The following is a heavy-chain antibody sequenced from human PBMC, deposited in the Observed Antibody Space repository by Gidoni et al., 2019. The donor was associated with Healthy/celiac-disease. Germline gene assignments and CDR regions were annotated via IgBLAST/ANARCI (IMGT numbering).Heavy chain of an antibody. V-gene: IGHV3-23*01. D-gene: IGHD5-12*01. Sequence: EVQLLESGAGLVQPGGSLRLSGAASGFTVSSYAMSWFRQAPGKGLELVSAISGSGGSTYYADSVKGRLTISRDNSKNTLYLQMNSLRAEDTAVYYCAKDGATILHYFDYWGQVTLVTFSS. CDR1: GFTVSSYA. CDR3: AKDGATILHYFDY. J-gene: IGHJ4*02. CDR2: ISGSGGST.